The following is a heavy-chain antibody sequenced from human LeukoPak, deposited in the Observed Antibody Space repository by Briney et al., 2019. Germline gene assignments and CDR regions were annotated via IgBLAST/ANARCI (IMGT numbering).Heavy chain of an antibody. CDR2: ISAYNGNT. V-gene: IGHV1-18*01. CDR1: GYIFTSYG. D-gene: IGHD2-2*01. J-gene: IGHJ3*02. CDR3: ARDRSCSSTSCYFDAFDI. Sequence: ASVKVSCKASGYIFTSYGISWVRQAPGQGLEWMGWISAYNGNTNYAQKLQGRVTMTTDTSTSTAYKELRSLRSDDTAVYYCARDRSCSSTSCYFDAFDIWGQGTMVTVSS.